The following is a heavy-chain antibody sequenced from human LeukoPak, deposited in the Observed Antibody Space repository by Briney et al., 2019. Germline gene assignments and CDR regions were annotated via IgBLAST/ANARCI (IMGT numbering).Heavy chain of an antibody. CDR1: GFTFSSYG. CDR3: AKDDKYSSSWYGKPFDY. CDR2: IRYDGSNK. D-gene: IGHD6-13*01. Sequence: GGSLRLSCAASGFTFSSYGMHWARQAPGKGLEWVAFIRYDGSNKYYADSVKGRFTISRDNSKNTLYLQMNSLRAEDTAVYYCAKDDKYSSSWYGKPFDYWGQGTLVTVSS. V-gene: IGHV3-30*02. J-gene: IGHJ4*02.